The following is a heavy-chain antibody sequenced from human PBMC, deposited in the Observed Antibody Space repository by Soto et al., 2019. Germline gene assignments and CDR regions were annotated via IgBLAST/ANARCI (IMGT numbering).Heavy chain of an antibody. Sequence: GGSLRLSCAASGFTFDDYTMHWVRQAPGKGLEWVSLISWDGGSTYYADSVKGRFTISRDNSKNSLYLQMNSLRTEDTALYYCAIDIIGYSSGWYVDYYGMDVWGQGTTVTVSS. V-gene: IGHV3-43*01. J-gene: IGHJ6*02. CDR1: GFTFDDYT. CDR3: AIDIIGYSSGWYVDYYGMDV. D-gene: IGHD6-19*01. CDR2: ISWDGGST.